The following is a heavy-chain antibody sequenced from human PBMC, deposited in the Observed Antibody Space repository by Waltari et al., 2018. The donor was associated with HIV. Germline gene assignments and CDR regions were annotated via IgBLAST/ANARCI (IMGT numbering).Heavy chain of an antibody. CDR3: AKNGEFEKWSDVENRFDP. D-gene: IGHD1-26*01. V-gene: IGHV3-23*01. Sequence: EVQLLESGGGLVQPGGSLSLSCVVSGVTFGNSGMSWVRQAAGKGLEWVSDITASGDTTHYTDSVRGRFTISRDNSKNTLYLQMSSLRVDDTAVYYCAKNGEFEKWSDVENRFDPWGQGTRVTVSS. CDR1: GVTFGNSG. CDR2: ITASGDTT. J-gene: IGHJ5*02.